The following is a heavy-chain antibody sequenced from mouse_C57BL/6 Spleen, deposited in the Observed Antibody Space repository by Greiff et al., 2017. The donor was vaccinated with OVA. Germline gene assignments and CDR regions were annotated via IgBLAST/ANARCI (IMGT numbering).Heavy chain of an antibody. CDR3: ARSGDSLVVAKYFDV. Sequence: VQLQQSGAELVKPGASVKMSCKASGYTFTSYWITWVKQRPGQGLEWIGDIYPGSGSTNYNEQFKSKATLTVDTSSSTAYMQLSSLTSEDSAFYYCARSGDSLVVAKYFDVWGTGTTVTVSS. CDR1: GYTFTSYW. D-gene: IGHD1-1*01. J-gene: IGHJ1*03. CDR2: IYPGSGST. V-gene: IGHV1-55*01.